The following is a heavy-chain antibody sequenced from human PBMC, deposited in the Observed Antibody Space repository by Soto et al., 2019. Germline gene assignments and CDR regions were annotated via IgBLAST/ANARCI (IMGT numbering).Heavy chain of an antibody. CDR1: GFTFSNYP. Sequence: EVQLLESGGGLVQPGGSLRLSCTASGFTFSNYPMTWVRQAPXXXXEWVSTIGGSGDDTYYADSVKGRIIISRDNSKNTLYLPMSGXXXXXXXVXYCAKSGHQQLVAPYYYYAMDVWGQGTTVTVSS. J-gene: IGHJ6*02. CDR2: IGGSGDDT. CDR3: AKSGHQQLVAPYYYYAMDV. V-gene: IGHV3-23*01. D-gene: IGHD6-13*01.